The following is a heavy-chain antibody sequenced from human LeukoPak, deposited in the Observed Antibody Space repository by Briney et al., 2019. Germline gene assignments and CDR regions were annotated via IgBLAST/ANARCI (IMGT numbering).Heavy chain of an antibody. CDR3: AKVLFGGAVATNYFDY. J-gene: IGHJ4*02. D-gene: IGHD3-16*01. CDR2: LNLDGSDK. CDR1: GFTFSESW. Sequence: GGSLRLSCVVSGFTFSESWMSWVRQAPGKGLGWVASLNLDGSDKYYVDSVKGRFTISRDNAKNSLYLQMDSLRVEDTAVYYCAKVLFGGAVATNYFDYWGQGTLVTVSS. V-gene: IGHV3-7*03.